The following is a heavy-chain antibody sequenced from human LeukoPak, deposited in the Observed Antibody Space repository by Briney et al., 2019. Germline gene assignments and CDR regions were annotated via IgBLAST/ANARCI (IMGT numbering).Heavy chain of an antibody. D-gene: IGHD3-22*01. CDR2: IYYSGST. Sequence: PSETLSLTCTVSGGSISSSSYYWGWIRQPPGKGLEWIGSIYYSGSTYYNPSLKSRVTISVDTSKNQFSLKLSSVTAADTAVYYCARQIAPRRWNPIVVVIFYFDYWGQGTLVTVSS. CDR1: GGSISSSSYY. CDR3: ARQIAPRRWNPIVVVIFYFDY. V-gene: IGHV4-39*01. J-gene: IGHJ4*02.